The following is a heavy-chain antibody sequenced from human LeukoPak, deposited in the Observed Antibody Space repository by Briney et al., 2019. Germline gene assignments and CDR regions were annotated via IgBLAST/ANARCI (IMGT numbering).Heavy chain of an antibody. D-gene: IGHD6-13*01. J-gene: IGHJ4*02. CDR3: GGLQVAAGTIDY. V-gene: IGHV4-39*07. CDR1: GGSISSSSYY. CDR2: IYYSGST. Sequence: SETLSLTCTVSGGSISSSSYYWGWIRQPPGKGLEWIGNIYYSGSTNYNPSLKSRVTISVDTSKNQFSLKLSSVTAADTAVYYCGGLQVAAGTIDYWGQGTLVTVSS.